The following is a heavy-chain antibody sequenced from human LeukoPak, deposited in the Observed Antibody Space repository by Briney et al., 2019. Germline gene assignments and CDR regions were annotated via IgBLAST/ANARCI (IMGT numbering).Heavy chain of an antibody. Sequence: SETLSLTCTVSGGSISSSSYYWGWIRQPPGKGLEWIGSIYYSGSTNYNPSLKSRVTISVDTSKNQFSLKLSSVTAADTAVYYCASTWIWADAFDIWGQGTMVTVSS. D-gene: IGHD5-12*01. CDR1: GGSISSSSYY. J-gene: IGHJ3*02. V-gene: IGHV4-39*07. CDR3: ASTWIWADAFDI. CDR2: IYYSGST.